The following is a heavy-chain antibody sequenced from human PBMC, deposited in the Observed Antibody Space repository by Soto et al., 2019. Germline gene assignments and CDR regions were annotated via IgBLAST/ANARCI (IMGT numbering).Heavy chain of an antibody. Sequence: ASVKVSCKASGGTFSSYAISWVRQAPGQGLEWMGGIIPIFGTANYAQKFQGRVTITADESTSTAYMELSSLRSEDTAVYYCARGKLAYCGGDCYSDWFDPWGQGTLVNVSS. CDR3: ARGKLAYCGGDCYSDWFDP. D-gene: IGHD2-21*02. CDR2: IIPIFGTA. CDR1: GGTFSSYA. J-gene: IGHJ5*02. V-gene: IGHV1-69*13.